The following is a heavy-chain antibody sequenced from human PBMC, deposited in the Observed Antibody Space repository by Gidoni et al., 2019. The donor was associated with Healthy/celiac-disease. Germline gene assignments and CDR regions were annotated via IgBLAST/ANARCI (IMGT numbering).Heavy chain of an antibody. J-gene: IGHJ6*02. CDR2: ISYDGSNK. CDR3: ARVDYYYYGMDV. Sequence: QVQLVESGGGVVQPGRSLRLSCADSGFTFSSYAMHWVRQAPGKGLEWVAVISYDGSNKYYADSVKGRFTISRDNSKNTLYLQMNSLRAEDTAVYYCARVDYYYYGMDVWGQGTTVTVSS. V-gene: IGHV3-30-3*01. CDR1: GFTFSSYA.